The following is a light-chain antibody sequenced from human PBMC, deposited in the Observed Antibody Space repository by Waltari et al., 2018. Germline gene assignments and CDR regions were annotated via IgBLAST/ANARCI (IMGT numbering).Light chain of an antibody. CDR2: GSS. V-gene: IGKV3-20*01. J-gene: IGKJ1*01. CDR1: QRVGRS. CDR3: QHYVRLPVT. Sequence: EIVLTQSPGTLSLSPGERATLSCRASQRVGRSLAWYQQKPGQAPRLLIYGSSSRATGVPDRFRGSGSGTDFSLTISRLEPEDFAVYYCQHYVRLPVTFGQGTKVEIK.